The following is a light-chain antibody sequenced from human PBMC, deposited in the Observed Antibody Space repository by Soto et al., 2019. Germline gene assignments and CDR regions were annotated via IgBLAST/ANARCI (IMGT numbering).Light chain of an antibody. Sequence: EIVLTQSPDTLSLSPGERANLSCRASQSVSRSLAWYQQKPGQAPRLLIYDASNRATGIPARFSGSGSGTDFTLTISSLEPEDFAVYYCQQRSNWPPEVTFGHGTKVDIK. V-gene: IGKV3-11*01. CDR1: QSVSRS. J-gene: IGKJ3*01. CDR3: QQRSNWPPEVT. CDR2: DAS.